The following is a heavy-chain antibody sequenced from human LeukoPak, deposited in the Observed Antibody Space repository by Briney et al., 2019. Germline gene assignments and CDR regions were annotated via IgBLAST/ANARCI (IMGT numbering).Heavy chain of an antibody. V-gene: IGHV3-48*03. J-gene: IGHJ4*02. Sequence: GGSLRLSCAASGFTFSSYEMNWVRQAPGKGLEWVSYISSSGSTIYYADSVKGRFTISRDSAKSSLYLQMNSLRAEDTAVYYCASAAGTAGDFDYWGQGTLVTVSS. CDR3: ASAAGTAGDFDY. CDR1: GFTFSSYE. D-gene: IGHD6-13*01. CDR2: ISSSGSTI.